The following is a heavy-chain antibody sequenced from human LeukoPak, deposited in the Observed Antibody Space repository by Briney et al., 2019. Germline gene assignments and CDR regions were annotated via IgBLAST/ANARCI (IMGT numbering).Heavy chain of an antibody. CDR2: ISSSSSYI. Sequence: PGGSLRLSCAASGFIFSHYTMTWVRQAPGKGLEWVSSISSSSSYIYYADSVKGRFTISRDNAKNSLYLQMNSLRAEDTAVYYCARDNGDYSYNWFDPWGQGTLVTVSS. CDR1: GFIFSHYT. CDR3: ARDNGDYSYNWFDP. V-gene: IGHV3-21*01. D-gene: IGHD4-17*01. J-gene: IGHJ5*02.